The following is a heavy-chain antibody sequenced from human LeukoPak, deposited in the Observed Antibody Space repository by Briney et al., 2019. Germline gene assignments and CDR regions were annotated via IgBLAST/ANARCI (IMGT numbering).Heavy chain of an antibody. Sequence: SQTLSLTCTVSGGSISSGSHYWSWIRQPAGNGLEWIGRIYTSGSINYNPSLKSRVTISVDTSKDQFSLKLSSVTAADTAVYYCARDGGSLDYWGQGTLVTVSS. CDR1: GGSISSGSHY. CDR3: ARDGGSLDY. V-gene: IGHV4-61*02. CDR2: IYTSGSI. J-gene: IGHJ4*02. D-gene: IGHD3-16*01.